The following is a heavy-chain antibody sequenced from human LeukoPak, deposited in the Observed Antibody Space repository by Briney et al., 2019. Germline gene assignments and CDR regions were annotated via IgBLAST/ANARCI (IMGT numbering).Heavy chain of an antibody. J-gene: IGHJ4*02. Sequence: GGSLRLSCAASGFTFSSYSMNWVRQAPGKGLEWVSSISSSGSYIYYTDSVKGRFTISRDNAKNSLDLQMKDLRVEDSAMYYCARDFLSDENQLRLAAPCDYWGQGTLVTVS. CDR2: ISSSGSYI. CDR3: ARDFLSDENQLRLAAPCDY. D-gene: IGHD2-15*01. V-gene: IGHV3-21*01. CDR1: GFTFSSYS.